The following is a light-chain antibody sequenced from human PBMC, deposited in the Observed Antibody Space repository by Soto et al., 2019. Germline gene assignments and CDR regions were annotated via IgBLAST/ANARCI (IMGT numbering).Light chain of an antibody. Sequence: DIQLTQSPSFLSASVGDRVTITCRASQGISSYLAWYQQKPGKAPKLLIYAASTLQSGVPSRFSGSGSGTEFTPTISSLKPEDFATYYCQQLNSYPLTFGQGTKLDIK. CDR2: AAS. CDR3: QQLNSYPLT. V-gene: IGKV1-9*01. CDR1: QGISSY. J-gene: IGKJ2*01.